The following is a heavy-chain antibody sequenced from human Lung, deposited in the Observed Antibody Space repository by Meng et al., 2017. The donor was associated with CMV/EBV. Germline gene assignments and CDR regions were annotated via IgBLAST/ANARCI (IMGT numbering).Heavy chain of an antibody. CDR2: IIPIFGTT. CDR3: ATHDFLRGHWYFDL. J-gene: IGHJ2*01. Sequence: SGDTFSNYASSWVRQAPGQGLEWMGGIIPIFGTTNSAQKFQGRVTITTDESRSTAYMELSSLTSEDTAVYYCATHDFLRGHWYFDLWGRGTLVTVSS. CDR1: GDTFSNYA. V-gene: IGHV1-69*05. D-gene: IGHD3/OR15-3a*01.